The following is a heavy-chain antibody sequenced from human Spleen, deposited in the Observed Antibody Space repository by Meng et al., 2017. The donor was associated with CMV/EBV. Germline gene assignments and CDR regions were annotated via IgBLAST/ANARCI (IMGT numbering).Heavy chain of an antibody. J-gene: IGHJ4*02. D-gene: IGHD3-3*01. CDR1: GYTFTSYD. V-gene: IGHV1-8*01. CDR2: MNPTSGNT. Sequence: ASVKVSCKASGYTFTSYDINWVRQATGQGLEWMGWMNPTSGNTGYAQNFQGRVTMTRDTSISTAYMELSSLRSEDTAVYYCARVLRHSTSLGWPTSYWGQGTLVTVSS. CDR3: ARVLRHSTSLGWPTSY.